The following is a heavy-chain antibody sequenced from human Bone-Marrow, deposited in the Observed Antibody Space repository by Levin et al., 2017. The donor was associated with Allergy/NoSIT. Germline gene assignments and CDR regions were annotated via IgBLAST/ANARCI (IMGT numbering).Heavy chain of an antibody. Sequence: SQTLSFTCSLSGGSISTGGFHWSWVRQRPGKGLEWIGYIYYSGNTYYNPSLQSRLSISIDTSKNQFSLRLTSVTAADTAVYYCAREDGYVFDYWGQGTLVTVSS. J-gene: IGHJ4*02. CDR1: GGSISTGGFH. CDR3: AREDGYVFDY. V-gene: IGHV4-31*03. CDR2: IYYSGNT. D-gene: IGHD5-24*01.